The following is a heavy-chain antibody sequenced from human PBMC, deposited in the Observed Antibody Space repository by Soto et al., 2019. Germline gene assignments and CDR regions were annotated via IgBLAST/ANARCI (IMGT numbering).Heavy chain of an antibody. J-gene: IGHJ5*02. Sequence: GSLRLSCAASGFTFSSYAMSWVRQAPGKGLEWVSAISGSGGSTYYADSVKGRFTISRDNSKNTLYLQMNSLRAEDTAVYYCAKVINSYDFWSGYYNGNWFDPWGQGTLVTVSS. CDR2: ISGSGGST. D-gene: IGHD3-3*01. CDR3: AKVINSYDFWSGYYNGNWFDP. V-gene: IGHV3-23*01. CDR1: GFTFSSYA.